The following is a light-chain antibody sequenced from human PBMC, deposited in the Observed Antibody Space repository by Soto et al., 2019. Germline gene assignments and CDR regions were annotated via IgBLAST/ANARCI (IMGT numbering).Light chain of an antibody. CDR1: QAIDSW. J-gene: IGKJ1*01. CDR2: TGS. CDR3: QQTLSFPPT. V-gene: IGKV1-12*01. Sequence: DIQMTQSPSSVSGCVGDRVTITCRASQAIDSWLAWYQQKPGEAPKLLIFTGSLLHSGVPPRFSGSGSGTDFTLTISSLQPEDFATYYCQQTLSFPPTFGQGTKVDI.